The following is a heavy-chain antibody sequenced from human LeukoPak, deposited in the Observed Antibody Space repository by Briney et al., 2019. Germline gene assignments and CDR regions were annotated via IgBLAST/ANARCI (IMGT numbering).Heavy chain of an antibody. CDR3: ARRSERNSGMDV. Sequence: GESLQTSCQGSGFSITTYWIGWVRQMPGKGLEWMGLIYPGDSNIRYSPSFRGQVTISADKSINTAYLQWSSLEASDTAMYYCARRSERNSGMDVWGQGTTVTVSS. V-gene: IGHV5-51*01. CDR2: IYPGDSNI. CDR1: GFSITTYW. D-gene: IGHD1-1*01. J-gene: IGHJ6*02.